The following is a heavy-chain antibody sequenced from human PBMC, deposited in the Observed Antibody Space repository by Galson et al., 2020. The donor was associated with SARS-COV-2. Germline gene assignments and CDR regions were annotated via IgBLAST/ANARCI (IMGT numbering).Heavy chain of an antibody. V-gene: IGHV3-30*04. CDR2: ISYDGSNK. CDR3: ARVMVSWAYYYGMDV. J-gene: IGHJ6*02. D-gene: IGHD2-8*01. CDR1: GFTFSSYA. Sequence: LSLTCAASGFTFSSYAMHWVRQAPGKGLEWVAVISYDGSNKYYADSVKGRFTISRDNSKNMLYLQMNSLRAEDTAVYYCARVMVSWAYYYGMDVWGQGTTVTVSS.